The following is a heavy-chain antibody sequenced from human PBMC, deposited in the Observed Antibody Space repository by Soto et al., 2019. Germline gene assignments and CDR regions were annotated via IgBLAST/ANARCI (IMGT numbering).Heavy chain of an antibody. CDR1: GYTFTSYG. CDR3: ERDLGDSSGGGVDRFAY. CDR2: ISAYNGNS. J-gene: IGHJ4*02. D-gene: IGHD3-22*01. Sequence: QAQLVQSGAAVKKPGASLKVSCKASGYTFTSYGISGVRQAPGQGLEWMGWISAYNGNSKYEQKVQGRVTMTTDSSKSTSYMELRSMSSAATAVYYWERDLGDSSGGGVDRFAYWGQGTLVTVSS. V-gene: IGHV1-18*01.